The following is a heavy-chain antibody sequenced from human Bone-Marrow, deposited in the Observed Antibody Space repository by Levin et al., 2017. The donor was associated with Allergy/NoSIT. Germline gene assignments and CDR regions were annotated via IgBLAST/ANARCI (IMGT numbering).Heavy chain of an antibody. J-gene: IGHJ4*02. D-gene: IGHD6-19*01. CDR2: ISYDGSDK. Sequence: GGSLRLSCVVSGFSFSRYGMHWVRQTPGKGLEWLAAISYDGSDKSYADFVKGRFTISRDNSKNRLDLQMNSLRDDDTAVYYCATDQEGIAVAGLIDYWGQGTLVTVSS. CDR3: ATDQEGIAVAGLIDY. V-gene: IGHV3-30*03. CDR1: GFSFSRYG.